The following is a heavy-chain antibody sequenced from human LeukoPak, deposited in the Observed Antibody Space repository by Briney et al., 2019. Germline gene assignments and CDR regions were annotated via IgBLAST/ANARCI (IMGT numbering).Heavy chain of an antibody. V-gene: IGHV4-59*08. J-gene: IGHJ5*02. Sequence: PSETLSLTCTVSGGSISSYYWSWIRQPPGKGLEWIGYIYYSGSTNYNPSLKSRVTISVDTSKNQFSLKLSSVTAADTAVYYCARQGRFGELKLGWLDPWGQGTLVTVSS. CDR3: ARQGRFGELKLGWLDP. CDR1: GGSISSYY. CDR2: IYYSGST. D-gene: IGHD3-10*01.